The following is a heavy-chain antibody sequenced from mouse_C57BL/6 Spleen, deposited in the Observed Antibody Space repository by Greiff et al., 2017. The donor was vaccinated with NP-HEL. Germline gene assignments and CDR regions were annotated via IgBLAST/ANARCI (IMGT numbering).Heavy chain of an antibody. J-gene: IGHJ4*01. CDR1: GYSITSGYY. D-gene: IGHD2-4*01. Sequence: ESGPGLVKPSQSLSLTCSVTGYSITSGYYWNWIRQFPGNKLEWMGYISYDGSNNYNPSLKNRISITRDTSKNQFFLKLNSVTTEDTATYYCARDDYDPAMDYWGQGTSVTVSS. V-gene: IGHV3-6*01. CDR3: ARDDYDPAMDY. CDR2: ISYDGSN.